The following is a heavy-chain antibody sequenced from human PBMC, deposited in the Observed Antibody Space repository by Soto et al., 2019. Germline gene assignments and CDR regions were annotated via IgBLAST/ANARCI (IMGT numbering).Heavy chain of an antibody. Sequence: SETLSLTCAVSGGSLSSSAYSWSWIRQPPGKGLEWIGFIYQSGSTYYNPSLRSRVTMSLDRPKNQFSLKLSSVTAADTAVYYCARELLFYDSDGFSWDDAFDIWGQGTMVTVSS. D-gene: IGHD3-22*01. CDR1: GGSLSSSAYS. CDR3: ARELLFYDSDGFSWDDAFDI. V-gene: IGHV4-30-2*01. J-gene: IGHJ3*02. CDR2: IYQSGST.